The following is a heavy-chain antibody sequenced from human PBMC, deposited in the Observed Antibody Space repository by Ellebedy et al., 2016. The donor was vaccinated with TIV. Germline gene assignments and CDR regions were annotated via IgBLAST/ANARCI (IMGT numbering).Heavy chain of an antibody. CDR1: GFTFSSYG. CDR2: VSGSDGNT. D-gene: IGHD3-22*01. J-gene: IGHJ4*02. CDR3: AKGRGGGSDSSAPRYYFDY. Sequence: PGGSLRLSCAASGFTFSSYGMNWVRQAPGKGLEWVSAVSGSDGNTYYADSVEGRFIISRDNSKKTLYLQMNSLRAEDTAVYYCAKGRGGGSDSSAPRYYFDYWGLGTLVTVSS. V-gene: IGHV3-23*01.